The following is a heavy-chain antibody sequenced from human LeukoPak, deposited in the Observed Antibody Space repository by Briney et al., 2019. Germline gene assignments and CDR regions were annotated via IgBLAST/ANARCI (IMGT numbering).Heavy chain of an antibody. D-gene: IGHD6-19*01. Sequence: ASVKVSCKASGYTFTGYYIHWVRQAPGQGFEWMGWINPNSGDTKYAENLQGRVTMTRDTSINTAYMELSRLRSDDTAVYYCAGAGYSSGWPQTWGQGTLVTVSS. CDR1: GYTFTGYY. CDR3: AGAGYSSGWPQT. CDR2: INPNSGDT. J-gene: IGHJ5*02. V-gene: IGHV1-2*02.